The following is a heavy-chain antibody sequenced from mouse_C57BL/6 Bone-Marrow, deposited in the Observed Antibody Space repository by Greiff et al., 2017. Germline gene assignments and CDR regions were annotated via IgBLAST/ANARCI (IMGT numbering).Heavy chain of an antibody. CDR2: IHPNSGST. V-gene: IGHV1-64*01. J-gene: IGHJ3*01. D-gene: IGHD2-12*01. CDR3: ARGGYSYYVWCAY. CDR1: GYTFTSYW. Sequence: QVQLQQPGAELVKPGASVKLSCKASGYTFTSYWMHWVKQRPGQGLEWIGMIHPNSGSTNYNEKFKSKATLTVAKSSSTAYMQLSSLTSEDSAVYYCARGGYSYYVWCAYWGQGTLVTVSA.